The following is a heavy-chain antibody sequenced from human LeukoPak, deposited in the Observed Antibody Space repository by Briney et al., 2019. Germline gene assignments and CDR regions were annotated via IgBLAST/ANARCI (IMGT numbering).Heavy chain of an antibody. CDR1: GFTLSDYH. D-gene: IGHD2-15*01. CDR3: ARSPDIVVVVAATHYYYYYMDV. J-gene: IGHJ6*03. Sequence: GGSLRLSCAASGFTLSDYHINWIRQSPGKGLEWVSYISSSGNTMYYADSVKGRFTISRDNAKNSLYLQMNSLRAEDTAVYYCARSPDIVVVVAATHYYYYYMDVWGKGTTVTVSS. CDR2: ISSSGNTM. V-gene: IGHV3-11*04.